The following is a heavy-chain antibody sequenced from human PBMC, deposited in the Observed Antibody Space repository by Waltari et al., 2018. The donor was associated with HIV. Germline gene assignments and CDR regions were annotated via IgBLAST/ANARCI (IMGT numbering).Heavy chain of an antibody. Sequence: QVQLVQSGAEVKKPGSSVKVSCKASGGTFSSYAISWVRQAPGQGLEWMGGIIPIFGTANYAQKFQGRVTITADESTSTAYMELSSLRSEDTAVYYCARTRGERRDGYGMLYYCDYWGQGTLVTVSS. CDR2: IIPIFGTA. J-gene: IGHJ4*02. CDR1: GGTFSSYA. D-gene: IGHD5-12*01. CDR3: ARTRGERRDGYGMLYYCDY. V-gene: IGHV1-69*01.